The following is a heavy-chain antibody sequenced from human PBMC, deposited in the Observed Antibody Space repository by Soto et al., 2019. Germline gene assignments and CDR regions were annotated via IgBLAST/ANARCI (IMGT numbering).Heavy chain of an antibody. D-gene: IGHD6-13*01. J-gene: IGHJ5*02. CDR3: ARDGYSSNWCVR. Sequence: PSETLSLTCTVSGGSISSYYWSWIRQPPGKGLEWIGYIYYSGSTNYNPSLKSRVTISVDTSKNQFSLKLSSVTAADTAVYYCARDGYSSNWCVRWGQGTLVTVSS. CDR1: GGSISSYY. V-gene: IGHV4-59*01. CDR2: IYYSGST.